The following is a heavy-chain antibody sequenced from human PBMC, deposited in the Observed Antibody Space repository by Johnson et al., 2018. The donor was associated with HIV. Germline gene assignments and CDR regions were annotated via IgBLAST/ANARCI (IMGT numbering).Heavy chain of an antibody. D-gene: IGHD1-1*01. CDR2: ISYDGSDK. CDR1: GFTFSSYA. Sequence: QVQLVESGGGVVQPGRSLRLSCAASGFTFSSYAMHWVRQAPGKGLEWVAVISYDGSDKHYADSVKGRFTISRDNSKNTLYLQMNSLRAEDTAVYYCATSTASDAFDIWGQGTMVTVSS. J-gene: IGHJ3*02. CDR3: ATSTASDAFDI. V-gene: IGHV3-30*04.